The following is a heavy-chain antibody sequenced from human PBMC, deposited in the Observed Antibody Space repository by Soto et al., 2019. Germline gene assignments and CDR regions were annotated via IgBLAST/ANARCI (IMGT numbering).Heavy chain of an antibody. CDR2: IYYSGST. CDR3: ARARGPGYYYYGMDV. CDR1: GGSISSGGYY. V-gene: IGHV4-31*03. Sequence: QVQLQKSGPGLVKPSQTLSLTCTVSGGSISSGGYYWSWIRQHPGKGLEWIGYIYYSGSTYYNPSLKSRVTISVDTSKNQFSLKLSSVTASDTAVYYCARARGPGYYYYGMDVWGQGTTVTVSS. D-gene: IGHD5-12*01. J-gene: IGHJ6*02.